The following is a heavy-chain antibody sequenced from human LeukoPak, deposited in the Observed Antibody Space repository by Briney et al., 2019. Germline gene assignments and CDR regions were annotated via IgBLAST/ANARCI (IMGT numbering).Heavy chain of an antibody. CDR1: GFTFDDYG. V-gene: IGHV3-20*04. Sequence: GGSLRLSCAASGFTFDDYGMTWVRQTPGKGLEWVSTINWNGGSTAYADSAKGRFTISRDNAKNSLYLQMNSLRAEDAAVYYCAKEDCSGGRCYSLHYWGQGTLVTVPS. J-gene: IGHJ4*02. CDR2: INWNGGST. D-gene: IGHD2-15*01. CDR3: AKEDCSGGRCYSLHY.